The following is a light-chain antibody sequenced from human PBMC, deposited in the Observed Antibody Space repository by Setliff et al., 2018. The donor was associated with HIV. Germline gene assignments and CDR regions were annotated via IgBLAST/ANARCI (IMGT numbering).Light chain of an antibody. Sequence: SVLTQPASVSGSPGQSITISCTGTSSDIGGYDYVSWYQQYPGKAPKLMIYEVSNRPSGVSNRFSGSKSADTATLTISGLQAEDEADYYCSSYRSSRTPVFGGGTKVTVL. CDR2: EVS. CDR3: SSYRSSRTPV. J-gene: IGLJ3*02. V-gene: IGLV2-14*01. CDR1: SSDIGGYDY.